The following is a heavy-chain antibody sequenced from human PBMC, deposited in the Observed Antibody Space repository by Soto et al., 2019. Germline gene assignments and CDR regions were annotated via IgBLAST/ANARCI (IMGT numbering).Heavy chain of an antibody. CDR3: AGGRRYVSWIGSY. Sequence: GGSLRLSCAASVFTFSTYWMTWVRQAPGKGLAWVANIQEDGSEKHYVGSVKGRFTISRNNAKKSLYLKMNNLRAEDTAVYYCAGGRRYVSWIGSYWGPGTLVTVPA. J-gene: IGHJ4*02. D-gene: IGHD3-3*01. CDR2: IQEDGSEK. V-gene: IGHV3-7*03. CDR1: VFTFSTYW.